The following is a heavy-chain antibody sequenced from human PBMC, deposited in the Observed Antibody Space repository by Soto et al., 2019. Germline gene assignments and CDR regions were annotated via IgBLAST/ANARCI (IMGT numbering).Heavy chain of an antibody. D-gene: IGHD3-16*01. CDR2: IIPLFGTP. J-gene: IGHJ4*02. CDR1: AGSFTTLA. V-gene: IGHV1-69*19. CDR3: AAGIGITFGGVTREFDY. Sequence: QVQLVQSGAEVRKAGSSVRVSCKVSAGSFTTLAFSWVRQAPGQGLEWMGRIIPLFGTPNYAQRFQGRVAIFADESTNTTYMELSSLTSEDPAVYYCAAGIGITFGGVTREFDYWGQGTLVTVSS.